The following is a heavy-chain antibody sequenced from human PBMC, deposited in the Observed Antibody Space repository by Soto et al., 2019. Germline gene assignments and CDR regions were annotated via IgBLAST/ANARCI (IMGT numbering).Heavy chain of an antibody. CDR3: ARDLEFRDGNISHLDY. J-gene: IGHJ4*02. CDR2: IMPIIGTA. D-gene: IGHD3-10*01. CDR1: GGTFSSHV. Sequence: QVQLVQSGAEVKKPGSSVKVSCKASGGTFSSHVFNWVRQAPGQGLGWLGGIMPIIGTANCAQRFQGRDTINADESTSTAYMKLGSLRSEDTAVYYCARDLEFRDGNISHLDYWGQGTLVTVSS. V-gene: IGHV1-69*01.